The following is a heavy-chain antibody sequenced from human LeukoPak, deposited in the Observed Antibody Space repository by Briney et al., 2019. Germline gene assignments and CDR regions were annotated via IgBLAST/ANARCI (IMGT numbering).Heavy chain of an antibody. V-gene: IGHV3-23*01. D-gene: IGHD6-19*01. J-gene: IGHJ4*02. CDR2: ISGTGSST. CDR1: GFTFSSYA. Sequence: PGGSLRLSCAASGFTFSSYAMGWVRQAPGKGLEGVSTISGTGSSTYYADSVKGRFTISRDSSKNTLYLQMNSLRAEDTAVYYCAARPPRAVAGPFDYWGKGTLVTVSS. CDR3: AARPPRAVAGPFDY.